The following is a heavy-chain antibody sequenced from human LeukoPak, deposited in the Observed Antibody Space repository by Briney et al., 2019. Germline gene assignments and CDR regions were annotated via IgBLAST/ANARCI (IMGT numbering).Heavy chain of an antibody. J-gene: IGHJ3*02. CDR3: ARHGANRQQLVMAFDI. CDR1: GGSISSYY. D-gene: IGHD6-13*01. Sequence: SETLSLTCSVSGGSISSYYWSWIRQPPGQGLEWICYIYYSRSTNYNPSLKSRVTISIDTSKNQFSLKVNSVTAADTDVYYCARHGANRQQLVMAFDIWGQGTMVTVSS. CDR2: IYYSRST. V-gene: IGHV4-59*08.